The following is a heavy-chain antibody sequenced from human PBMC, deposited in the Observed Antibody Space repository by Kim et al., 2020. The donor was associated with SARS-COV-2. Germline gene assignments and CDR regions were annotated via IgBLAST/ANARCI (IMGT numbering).Heavy chain of an antibody. CDR2: ISARDGYA. CDR1: GYIFSTYG. J-gene: IGHJ4*02. V-gene: IGHV1-18*04. D-gene: IGHD4-17*01. CDR3: ARGAYGDVSFDY. Sequence: ASVKVSCKASGYIFSTYGFSWVRQAPGQGLELLGWISARDGYAHYAQKVQGRVTMTTDTSTNTAYMELWSLRSDDTAMYYCARGAYGDVSFDYCGQVTL.